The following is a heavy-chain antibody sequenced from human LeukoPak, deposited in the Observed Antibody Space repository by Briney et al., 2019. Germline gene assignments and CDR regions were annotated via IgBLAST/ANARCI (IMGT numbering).Heavy chain of an antibody. CDR3: AKVSGYNHGPFDH. J-gene: IGHJ4*02. CDR1: GFTFSSYA. D-gene: IGHD1-1*01. V-gene: IGHV3-23*01. CDR2: ITGGDGGT. Sequence: GGSLRLSCAASGFTFSSYAMSWVRQAPGKGLEWVSSITGGDGGTYYADSVKGRFTISRDDSKNTLYLQMNSLRAEDTAVYYCAKVSGYNHGPFDHWGQGTLVTVSS.